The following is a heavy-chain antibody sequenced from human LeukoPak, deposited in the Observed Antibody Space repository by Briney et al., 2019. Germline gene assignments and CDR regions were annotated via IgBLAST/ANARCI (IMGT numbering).Heavy chain of an antibody. CDR2: IRGDGSDT. CDR3: AKDDRWSFDY. CDR1: GFTFRGNG. V-gene: IGHV3-30*02. D-gene: IGHD4-23*01. J-gene: IGHJ4*02. Sequence: GGSLKLSCAASGFTFRGNGMHWVRQAPGKGLEWVTYIRGDGSDTYYVESVKGRFTISRDDSTNTVYLQMNSLRAEDTAVYYCAKDDRWSFDYWGQGTLVTVSS.